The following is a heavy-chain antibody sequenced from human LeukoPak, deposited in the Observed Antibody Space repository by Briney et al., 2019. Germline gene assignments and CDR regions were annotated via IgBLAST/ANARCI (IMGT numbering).Heavy chain of an antibody. Sequence: GASVKVSCKVSGYTLTELSMHWVRQAPGKGLEWMGGFDPEDGETIYAQKFQGRVTMTEDTSTDTAYMELSSLRSEDTAVYYGATRLPRYSSSWHYYYYGMDVWGQGTTVTVSS. D-gene: IGHD6-13*01. CDR2: FDPEDGET. J-gene: IGHJ6*02. CDR1: GYTLTELS. CDR3: ATRLPRYSSSWHYYYYGMDV. V-gene: IGHV1-24*01.